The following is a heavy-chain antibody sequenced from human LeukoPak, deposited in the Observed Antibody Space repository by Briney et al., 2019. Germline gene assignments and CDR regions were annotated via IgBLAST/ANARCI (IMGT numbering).Heavy chain of an antibody. CDR2: IYYSGST. D-gene: IGHD3-22*01. J-gene: IGHJ3*02. Sequence: PSETLSLTCTVSGGSISSGGYYWSWIRQHPGKGLEWIGYIYYSGSTYYNPSLKSRVTISVDTSKNQFSLKLSSVTAADTAVYYCARDRYYYDSSGYYYEDAFDIWGQGTMVTV. CDR1: GGSISSGGYY. CDR3: ARDRYYYDSSGYYYEDAFDI. V-gene: IGHV4-31*03.